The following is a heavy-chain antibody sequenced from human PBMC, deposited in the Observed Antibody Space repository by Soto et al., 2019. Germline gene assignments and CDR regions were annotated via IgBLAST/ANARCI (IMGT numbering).Heavy chain of an antibody. CDR1: GYTFTVYY. V-gene: IGHV1-2*02. CDR2: IDPKSGGT. Sequence: ASVKVSCKASGYTFTVYYMHWVRQAPGQGLEWMGWIDPKSGGTMYPQKFQGRVTMTWDTSISTAYMALTRLRSDDTAVYYCARDLAKGGGSTGFDYWGQGTLVTVSS. CDR3: ARDLAKGGGSTGFDY. J-gene: IGHJ4*02. D-gene: IGHD1-26*01.